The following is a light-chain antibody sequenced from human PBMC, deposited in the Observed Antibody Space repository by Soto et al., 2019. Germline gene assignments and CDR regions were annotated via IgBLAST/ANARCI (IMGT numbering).Light chain of an antibody. V-gene: IGKV1-5*01. Sequence: DIQMTQYPSTLSASVGDRVTITCRASQSISSRLAWYQKKPGKAPKLLIYDALNLESGFPSRFSGSGSGTEFTLSIGSVQPDDFATYYCQHYDTYFRYTSGQGTKLEIK. J-gene: IGKJ2*01. CDR3: QHYDTYFRYT. CDR2: DAL. CDR1: QSISSR.